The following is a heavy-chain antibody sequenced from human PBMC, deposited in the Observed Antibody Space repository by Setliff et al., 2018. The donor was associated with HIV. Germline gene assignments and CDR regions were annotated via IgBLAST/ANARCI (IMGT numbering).Heavy chain of an antibody. D-gene: IGHD3-10*01. CDR3: ARDLSPYGSGDPYYYYGMDV. CDR1: GGSISSSGNY. J-gene: IGHJ6*02. V-gene: IGHV4-31*03. Sequence: SETLSLTCTVSGGSISSSGNYWTWIRQRPGKGLEWLGYIYYTGSTYYHPSLKSRVLISVDTSNNLFSLSLRSVTAADTAVYYCARDLSPYGSGDPYYYYGMDVWGQGTTVTVSS. CDR2: IYYTGST.